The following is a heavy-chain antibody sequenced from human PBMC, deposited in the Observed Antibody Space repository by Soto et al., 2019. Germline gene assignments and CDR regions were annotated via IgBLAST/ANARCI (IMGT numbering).Heavy chain of an antibody. Sequence: ASVKGSCKASGYTFTSYDINWVRQATGQGLEWMGWMNPNSGNTGYAQKFQGRVTMTRNTSISTAYMELSSLRSEDTAVYYCARSKRDYDFWCGYYPYYYYYYMDVWGKGTTVTVSS. V-gene: IGHV1-8*01. CDR2: MNPNSGNT. D-gene: IGHD3-3*01. CDR3: ARSKRDYDFWCGYYPYYYYYYMDV. J-gene: IGHJ6*03. CDR1: GYTFTSYD.